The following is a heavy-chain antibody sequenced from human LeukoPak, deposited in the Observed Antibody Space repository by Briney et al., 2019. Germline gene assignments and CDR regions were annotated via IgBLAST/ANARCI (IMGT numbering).Heavy chain of an antibody. J-gene: IGHJ4*02. CDR3: ARRYCSSTSCYYFDY. CDR1: GYTFTDYY. D-gene: IGHD2-2*01. Sequence: ASVKVSCKASGYTFTDYYMHWVRQAPGQGLEWMGWINVNRGGTNYAQRFQGRVTVTRDTSITTAYMELSRLKSDDTAVYYCARRYCSSTSCYYFDYWGQGTLVTVSS. CDR2: INVNRGGT. V-gene: IGHV1-2*02.